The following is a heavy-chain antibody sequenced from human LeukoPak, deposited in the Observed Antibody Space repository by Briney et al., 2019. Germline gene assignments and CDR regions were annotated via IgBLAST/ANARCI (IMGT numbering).Heavy chain of an antibody. CDR1: GDSVSTNSVA. D-gene: IGHD5-24*01. CDR2: TYYRSKWYN. J-gene: IGHJ4*02. CDR3: ARELDGYNSKPLDY. Sequence: TSQTLSLTCATSGDSVSTNSVAWNWIRQSPSRGLEWLGRTYYRSKWYNDYAVSVKSRITINPDTSKNQISLQLKSVTPEDTAVYYCARELDGYNSKPLDYWGQGNLVTASS. V-gene: IGHV6-1*01.